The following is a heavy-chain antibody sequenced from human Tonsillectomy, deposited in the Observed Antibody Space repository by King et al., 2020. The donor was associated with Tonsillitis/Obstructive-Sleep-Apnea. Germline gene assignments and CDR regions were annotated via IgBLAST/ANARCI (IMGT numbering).Heavy chain of an antibody. CDR3: AIVRTSSPFYNLDY. CDR1: GFTFSDHY. Sequence: VQLVESGGGLVQPGGSLRLSCAASGFTFSDHYMDWVRQAPGKGLEWVGRTRNKAHSYTTEYAASVKGRFTISRDDSENSLYLQMNSLKTEDTAVYYCAIVRTSSPFYNLDYWVQGTLVTVPS. J-gene: IGHJ4*02. CDR2: TRNKAHSYTT. V-gene: IGHV3-72*01. D-gene: IGHD1-14*01.